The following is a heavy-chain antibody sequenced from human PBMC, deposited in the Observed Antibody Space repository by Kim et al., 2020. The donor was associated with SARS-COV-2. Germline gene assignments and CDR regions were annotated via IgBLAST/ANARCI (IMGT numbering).Heavy chain of an antibody. CDR3: AKAXXXMXVVVITTGYYYXXXV. Sequence: GGSLRLSCAASGFTFSSYAMSWVRQAPGKGLEWVSAISGSGGSTYYADSVKGRXTISXNNSKNTLYLQMNSXXAEDTAVYYCAKAXXXMXVVVITTGYYYXXXVWGQGXTVTVSS. V-gene: IGHV3-23*01. J-gene: IGHJ6*02. CDR2: ISGSGGST. CDR1: GFTFSSYA. D-gene: IGHD3-22*01.